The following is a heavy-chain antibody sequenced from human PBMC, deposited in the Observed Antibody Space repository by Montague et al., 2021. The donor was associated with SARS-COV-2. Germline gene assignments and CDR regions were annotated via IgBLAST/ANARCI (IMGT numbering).Heavy chain of an antibody. Sequence: SLRLSCAASGFSFSSYEMHWVRQAPGKGLEWVSYIRNGGSTRYYADSVKGRFTISRDDAENSLYLQMNSLRAEDTAVYYCVRVPLYCSSFSCYSGTFDYWGQGALVTVSS. D-gene: IGHD2-2*01. CDR2: IRNGGSTR. J-gene: IGHJ4*02. CDR1: GFSFSSYE. V-gene: IGHV3-48*03. CDR3: VRVPLYCSSFSCYSGTFDY.